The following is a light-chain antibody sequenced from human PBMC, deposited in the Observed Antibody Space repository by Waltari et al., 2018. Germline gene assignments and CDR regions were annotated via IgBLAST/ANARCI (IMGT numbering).Light chain of an antibody. CDR2: NNS. J-gene: IGLJ2*01. Sequence: QSVLTQPPSVSGAPGQRVTISCTGSSSNIGAGYDVHWYQQFPGTAPKLLIYNNSNRPSGVPDRFSGSKSGTSASLAITGLLAEDEADYYCQSFDSSLNAVLFGGGTKLTVL. V-gene: IGLV1-40*01. CDR1: SSNIGAGYD. CDR3: QSFDSSLNAVL.